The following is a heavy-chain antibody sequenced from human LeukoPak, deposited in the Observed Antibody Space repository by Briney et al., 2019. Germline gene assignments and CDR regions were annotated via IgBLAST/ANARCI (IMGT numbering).Heavy chain of an antibody. CDR1: GFSFSNAW. V-gene: IGHV3-15*01. CDR3: TTHPSGNYFASVFFDY. J-gene: IGHJ4*02. D-gene: IGHD1-26*01. CDR2: IKSRTDDETT. Sequence: GGSLRLSCAGSGFSFSNAWMSWVRQAPGKGLEWVGRIKSRTDDETTDYAEPVKGRFSISRDDSKNMLDLHMSSLKTEDTAVYYCTTHPSGNYFASVFFDYWGPGTLVTVSS.